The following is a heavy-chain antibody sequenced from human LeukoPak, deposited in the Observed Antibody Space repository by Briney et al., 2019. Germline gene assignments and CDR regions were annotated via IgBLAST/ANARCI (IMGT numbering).Heavy chain of an antibody. J-gene: IGHJ4*02. CDR3: ARSLPYGTTWYGRSDF. V-gene: IGHV3-7*03. D-gene: IGHD6-13*01. Sequence: GGSLRLSCAASGFPFNAYWMTWVRQAPGKGLEWVANIRQDGDTKYCVDSVKGRFTISRDNAMNSLYLQMNSLRAEDTAIYYCARSLPYGTTWYGRSDFWGQGTLVTVSS. CDR1: GFPFNAYW. CDR2: IRQDGDTK.